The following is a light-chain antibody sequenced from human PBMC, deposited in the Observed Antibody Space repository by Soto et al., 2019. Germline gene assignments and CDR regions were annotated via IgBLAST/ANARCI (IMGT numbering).Light chain of an antibody. V-gene: IGKV3-11*01. J-gene: IGKJ4*01. CDR3: QQRYNGLT. CDR1: QSVSSY. CDR2: DAS. Sequence: EIVLTQFPATLSLSPGERATLSCRASQSVSSYLAWYQQKPGQAPRLLIYDASNRATGIPARFSASGSGTDFTLTISSLEPEDFAVYYCQQRYNGLTFGGGTKVEIK.